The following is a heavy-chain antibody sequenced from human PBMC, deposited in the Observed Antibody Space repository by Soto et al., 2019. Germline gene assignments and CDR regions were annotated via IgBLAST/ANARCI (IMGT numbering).Heavy chain of an antibody. V-gene: IGHV3-9*01. J-gene: IGHJ3*02. Sequence: CLRLSCAACGFSVDDYAMHWVRQAPGKGLEWVSGISWNIGSIGYADSVKGRFTISRDNAKNSLYLQMNSLRAEDTALYYCAKDIGEAWLVPNAFDIWAQRTMVTVSS. CDR1: GFSVDDYA. D-gene: IGHD6-19*01. CDR3: AKDIGEAWLVPNAFDI. CDR2: ISWNIGSI.